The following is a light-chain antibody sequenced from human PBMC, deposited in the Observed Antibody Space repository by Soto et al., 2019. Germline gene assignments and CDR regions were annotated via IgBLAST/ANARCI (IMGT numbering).Light chain of an antibody. CDR1: QGIRND. Sequence: IQMTQYHSTLSASVGDRVTITCGASQGIRNDLGWYQQKPGKAPKLLIYAASSLQSGVPSRFSGSGSGTDFTLTISSLQPEDFATYYCLHDYNYPLTFGQGTKVDIK. CDR2: AAS. V-gene: IGKV1-6*01. J-gene: IGKJ1*01. CDR3: LHDYNYPLT.